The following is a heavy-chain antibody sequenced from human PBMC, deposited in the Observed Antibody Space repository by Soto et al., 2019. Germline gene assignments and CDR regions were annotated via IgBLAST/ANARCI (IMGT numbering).Heavy chain of an antibody. D-gene: IGHD6-13*01. Sequence: QVQLVESGGGVVQPGRSLRLSCAASGFTFSSYAMHWVRQAPGKGLEWVAIISYDASNKYYADSVKGRFTISRDNSKNTLYLQMNSLITEDTAVYYCARGYSSSSAAFDYWGQGTLVTVSS. CDR2: ISYDASNK. CDR3: ARGYSSSSAAFDY. CDR1: GFTFSSYA. V-gene: IGHV3-30-3*01. J-gene: IGHJ4*02.